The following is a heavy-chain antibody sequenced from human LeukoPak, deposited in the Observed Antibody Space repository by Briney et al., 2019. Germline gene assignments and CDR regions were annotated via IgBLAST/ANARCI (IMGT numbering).Heavy chain of an antibody. Sequence: SETLSLTCVVSGGSIYSPNWWTWVRQPPGKGLEWIGEVSHTGRTNYHPSLQSRVTISLDESKNHFSLRVTSMTAADTAVYYCASRDDSGPYWGQGTLVTVSS. J-gene: IGHJ4*02. CDR1: GGSIYSPNW. D-gene: IGHD4-17*01. CDR2: VSHTGRT. V-gene: IGHV4/OR15-8*01. CDR3: ASRDDSGPY.